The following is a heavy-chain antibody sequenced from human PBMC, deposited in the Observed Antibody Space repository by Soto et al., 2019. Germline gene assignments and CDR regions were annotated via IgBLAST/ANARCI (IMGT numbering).Heavy chain of an antibody. CDR1: GGTLSSYA. CDR2: FIPIVGTA. CDR3: AIGSTYSGEFEY. Sequence: QVQLVQSGAEVKKPGSSVKVSCKASGGTLSSYAVTWVRQAPGQGLEWVGGFIPIVGTADYAQNFQGRVTIAADESSTTGYMELSSLRSEDMGVYYCAIGSTYSGEFEYWGQGTLVTVSS. J-gene: IGHJ4*02. V-gene: IGHV1-69*01. D-gene: IGHD1-26*01.